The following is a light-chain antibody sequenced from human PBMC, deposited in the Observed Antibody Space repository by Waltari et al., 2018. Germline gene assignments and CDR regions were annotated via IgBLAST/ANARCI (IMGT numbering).Light chain of an antibody. CDR2: DVF. CDR3: NSCTGSSSWV. Sequence: QSALTQTPSVSGSPGQSITISCTGTSSDVGLYHYVSLYQQYTGKAPKLKIYDVFQRPSGVSNRVSGSKSGNTASLTISGLQTEDEGDYYCNSCTGSSSWVFGGGTKLTVL. V-gene: IGLV2-14*03. CDR1: SSDVGLYHY. J-gene: IGLJ3*02.